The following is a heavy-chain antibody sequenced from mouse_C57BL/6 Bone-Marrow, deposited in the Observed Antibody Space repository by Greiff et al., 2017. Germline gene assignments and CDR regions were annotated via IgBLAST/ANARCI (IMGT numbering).Heavy chain of an antibody. Sequence: VQLQQSGAELVKPGASVKISCKASGYAFSSYWMNWVKQRPGKGLEWIGQIYPGDGDTNYNGKFKGKATLTAEKSSSTAYMQLSSLTSEDSAVYFCARGGMITNYFDYWGQGTTLTVSS. CDR1: GYAFSSYW. J-gene: IGHJ2*01. CDR3: ARGGMITNYFDY. CDR2: IYPGDGDT. D-gene: IGHD2-4*01. V-gene: IGHV1-80*01.